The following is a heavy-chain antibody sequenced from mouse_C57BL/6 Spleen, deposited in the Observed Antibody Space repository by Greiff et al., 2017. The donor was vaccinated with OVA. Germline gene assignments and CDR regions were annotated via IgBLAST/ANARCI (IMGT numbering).Heavy chain of an antibody. CDR3: ARWDYDYDSYYGY. D-gene: IGHD2-4*01. V-gene: IGHV1-69*01. J-gene: IGHJ2*01. CDR1: GYTFTSYW. CDR2: IDPSDSYT. Sequence: QVQLKQSGAELVMPGASVKLSCKASGYTFTSYWMHWVKQRPGQGLEWIGEIDPSDSYTNYNQKFKGKSTLTVDKSSSTAYMQLSSLTSEDSAVYYCARWDYDYDSYYGYWGQGTTLTVSS.